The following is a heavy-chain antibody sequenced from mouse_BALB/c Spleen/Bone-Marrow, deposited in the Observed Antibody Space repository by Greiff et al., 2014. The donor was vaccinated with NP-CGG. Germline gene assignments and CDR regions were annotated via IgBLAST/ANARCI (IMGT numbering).Heavy chain of an antibody. J-gene: IGHJ3*01. Sequence: VQLKQSGAEIVKPGASVKLSCTASGFNIKDTYMHWVKQRPEQGLEWIGRIDPANGNTKYDPKFQGKATITADTSSNTAYLQLSSLTSEDTAVYYCAPYYYGSSQFAYWGQGTLVTVSA. CDR1: GFNIKDTY. D-gene: IGHD1-1*01. V-gene: IGHV14-3*02. CDR2: IDPANGNT. CDR3: APYYYGSSQFAY.